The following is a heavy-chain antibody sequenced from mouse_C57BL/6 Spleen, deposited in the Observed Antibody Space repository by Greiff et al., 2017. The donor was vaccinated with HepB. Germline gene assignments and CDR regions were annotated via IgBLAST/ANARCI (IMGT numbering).Heavy chain of an antibody. CDR1: GFSLSTSGMG. V-gene: IGHV8-12*01. CDR2: IYWDDDK. Sequence: QVTLKECGPGILQSSQTLSLTCSFSGFSLSTSGMGVSWIRQPSGKGLEWLAHIYWDDDKRYNPSLKSQHTISKDTSRNQVFLKITSVDTADTATYYCARRSSPTVVARSYWYFDVWGTGTTVTVSS. CDR3: ARRSSPTVVARSYWYFDV. J-gene: IGHJ1*03. D-gene: IGHD1-1*01.